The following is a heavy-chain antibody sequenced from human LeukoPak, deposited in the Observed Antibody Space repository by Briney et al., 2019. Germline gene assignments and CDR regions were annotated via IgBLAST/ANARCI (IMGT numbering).Heavy chain of an antibody. J-gene: IGHJ6*02. V-gene: IGHV3-74*01. Sequence: GGSLRLSCVASGFTFSSYWMHWVRQAPGKGLVWGSRINYEGGGIVRGVSVKGRFPIPRENAKNTVYLKMNSLRAEDTAVYYCESGGFYAMDVWGPGTPVTVSS. CDR2: INYEGGGI. CDR1: GFTFSSYW. D-gene: IGHD4-23*01. CDR3: ESGGFYAMDV.